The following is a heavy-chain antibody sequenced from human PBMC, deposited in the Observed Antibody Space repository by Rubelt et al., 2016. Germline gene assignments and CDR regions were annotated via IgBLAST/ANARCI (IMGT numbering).Heavy chain of an antibody. D-gene: IGHD6-19*01. CDR1: GFTFDDYG. Sequence: GGSLRLSCAASGFTFDDYGMSWVRQAPGKGLEWVFGINWNGGCTGYADSVKGRFTISRDNAKNSLYLQMNSLRAEDTALYYCARSPGIAVAGNFDYWGQGTLVTVSS. CDR3: ARSPGIAVAGNFDY. J-gene: IGHJ4*02. CDR2: INWNGGCT. V-gene: IGHV3-20*04.